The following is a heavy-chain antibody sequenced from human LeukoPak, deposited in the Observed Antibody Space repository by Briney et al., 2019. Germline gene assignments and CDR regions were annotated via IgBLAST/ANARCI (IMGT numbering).Heavy chain of an antibody. CDR3: ASLEGSSTLYYFDY. CDR2: IYPGDSDT. D-gene: IGHD6-13*01. V-gene: IGHV5-51*01. CDR1: GSTFTSYW. J-gene: IGHJ4*02. Sequence: GASLQISCKAAGSTFTSYWIGWGRQLRGKGVEWMGIIYPGDSDTRYSPSFEGQVTISADKSINTAYLQWSRLKASDTAMYYCASLEGSSTLYYFDYWGQGTLVTVSS.